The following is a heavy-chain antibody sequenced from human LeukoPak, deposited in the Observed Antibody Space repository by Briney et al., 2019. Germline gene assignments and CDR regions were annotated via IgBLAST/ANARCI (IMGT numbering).Heavy chain of an antibody. Sequence: GGSLRLSCATSGFTFSSCAMSWVRQAPGKGLEWVSGISDSGVGTYNGDPVKGRFAISRDTSKNTLYLQMNSLRAEDTAVYYCARGNPYCSGGSCYRPEYYYYYYGMDVWGQGTTVTVSS. D-gene: IGHD2-15*01. CDR1: GFTFSSCA. CDR3: ARGNPYCSGGSCYRPEYYYYYYGMDV. J-gene: IGHJ6*02. CDR2: ISDSGVGT. V-gene: IGHV3-23*01.